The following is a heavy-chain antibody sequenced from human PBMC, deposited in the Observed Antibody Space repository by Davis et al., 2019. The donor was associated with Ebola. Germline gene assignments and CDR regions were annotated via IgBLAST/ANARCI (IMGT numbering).Heavy chain of an antibody. Sequence: MPSETLSLTCAVSGGSISSSNWWSWVRQPPGKGLEWIGEIYHSGSTNYNPSLKSRVTISVDKSKNQFSLKLSSVTAADTAVYYCARHSYYYDSSGYFSGYWYFDLWGRGTLVTVSS. J-gene: IGHJ2*01. CDR1: GGSISSSNW. CDR2: IYHSGST. D-gene: IGHD3-22*01. CDR3: ARHSYYYDSSGYFSGYWYFDL. V-gene: IGHV4-4*02.